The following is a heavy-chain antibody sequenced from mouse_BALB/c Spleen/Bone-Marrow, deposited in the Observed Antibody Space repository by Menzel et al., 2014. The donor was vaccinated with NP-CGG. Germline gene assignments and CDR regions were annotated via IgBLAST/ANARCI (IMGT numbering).Heavy chain of an antibody. CDR2: IRNKANGYTT. J-gene: IGHJ3*01. CDR1: GFTFTDNY. Sequence: EVQGVESGGGLVQPGGSLRLSCATSGFTFTDNYMSWVRQPPGKALEWLGFIRNKANGYTTEYSASVKGRFTISRDNSQSILYLQMNTLRAGDSATYYCARDSDWFAYWGQGTLVTVSA. CDR3: ARDSDWFAY. V-gene: IGHV7-3*02.